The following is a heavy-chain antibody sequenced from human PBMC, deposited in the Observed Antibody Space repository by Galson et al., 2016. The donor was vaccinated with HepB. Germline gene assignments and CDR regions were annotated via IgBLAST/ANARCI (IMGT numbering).Heavy chain of an antibody. Sequence: SLRLSCAASGFTFSSFAMHWVRQAPGKGLQWVAFISHDGANKYYADSVKGRFTISRDNSDNTLYLTMNSLSPDDTAIFYCARRDSSKWLYYYYNYMDVWGKGTTVIVSS. CDR3: ARRDSSKWLYYYYNYMDV. V-gene: IGHV3-30-3*01. D-gene: IGHD3-22*01. CDR1: GFTFSSFA. J-gene: IGHJ6*03. CDR2: ISHDGANK.